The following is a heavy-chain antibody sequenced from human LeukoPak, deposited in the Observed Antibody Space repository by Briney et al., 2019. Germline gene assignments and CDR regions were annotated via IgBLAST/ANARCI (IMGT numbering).Heavy chain of an antibody. J-gene: IGHJ6*02. V-gene: IGHV1-18*01. Sequence: ASVKVSCKASGYTLTNYGISWVRQAPGQGLEWMGWISAYNGNTNYAQKLQGRVTMTTDTSTSTAYMELRSLRSDDTAVYYCARVPGYSSFNYYYGLDVWGQGTTVTVSS. CDR1: GYTLTNYG. CDR2: ISAYNGNT. CDR3: ARVPGYSSFNYYYGLDV. D-gene: IGHD6-19*01.